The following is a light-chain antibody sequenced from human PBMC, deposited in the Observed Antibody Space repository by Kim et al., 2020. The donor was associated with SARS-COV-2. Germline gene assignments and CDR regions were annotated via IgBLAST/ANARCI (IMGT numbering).Light chain of an antibody. J-gene: IGLJ2*01. CDR2: GKN. Sequence: ALGQTVRITCQGDRLRRYYATWYQQKPGQAPILVIYGKNNRPSGIPDRFSGSSSGNTASLTITGTQAGDEADYYCNSRDSNENVFFGGGTQLTVL. CDR1: RLRRYY. CDR3: NSRDSNENVF. V-gene: IGLV3-19*01.